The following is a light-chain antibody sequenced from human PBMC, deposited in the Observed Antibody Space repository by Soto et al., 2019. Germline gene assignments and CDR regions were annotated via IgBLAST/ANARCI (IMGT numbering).Light chain of an antibody. V-gene: IGKV1-5*01. CDR1: QIISRW. Sequence: DLQMTQSPSTLSASIGDRVTITCRASQIISRWLAWYQQRPGKAPKLLIYDASSLQSGVPSRFSGSGSETEFTLTISSLQPDDFATYYCLHYNSYSRTFGQGTKVEVK. CDR3: LHYNSYSRT. CDR2: DAS. J-gene: IGKJ1*01.